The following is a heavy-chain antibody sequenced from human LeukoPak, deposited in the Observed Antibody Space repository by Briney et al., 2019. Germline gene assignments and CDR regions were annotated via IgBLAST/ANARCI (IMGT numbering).Heavy chain of an antibody. Sequence: GGSLRLSCAASGFTFSSYAMHWVRRAPGKGLEYVSAIRSNGGSTYYANSVKGRFTISRDNSKNTLYLQMGSLRAEDMAVYYCARGLKYYYDSSGYYSFDYWGQGTLVTVSS. CDR3: ARGLKYYYDSSGYYSFDY. CDR1: GFTFSSYA. CDR2: IRSNGGST. J-gene: IGHJ4*02. V-gene: IGHV3-64*01. D-gene: IGHD3-22*01.